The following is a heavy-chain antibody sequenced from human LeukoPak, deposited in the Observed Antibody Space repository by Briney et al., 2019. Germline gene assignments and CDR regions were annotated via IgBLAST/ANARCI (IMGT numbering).Heavy chain of an antibody. V-gene: IGHV1-2*02. D-gene: IGHD4-11*01. CDR2: INPNSGDT. J-gene: IGHJ5*02. Sequence: ASVMVSCKASGYTFTGYSMHWVRQAPGQGLEWMGWINPNSGDTNYAQKFQDSVTLTRDTSINTAYIELTNLKSDDTAVYYCARPSPDYYNWFDPWGQGTLVTVSS. CDR1: GYTFTGYS. CDR3: ARPSPDYYNWFDP.